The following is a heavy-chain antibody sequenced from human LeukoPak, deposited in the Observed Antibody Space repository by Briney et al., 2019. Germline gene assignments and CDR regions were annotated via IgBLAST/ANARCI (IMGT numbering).Heavy chain of an antibody. CDR2: ISSTSSYI. CDR3: ARDGSSSWYPYYYYMDV. D-gene: IGHD6-13*01. V-gene: IGHV3-11*06. CDR1: GFIFSDYY. Sequence: PGGSLRLSCAASGFIFSDYYMSWIRQAPGKGLEWVSSISSTSSYIYYADSVKGRFTISRDNAKNSLYLQMNSLRAEDTALYYCARDGSSSWYPYYYYMDVWGKGTTVTVSS. J-gene: IGHJ6*03.